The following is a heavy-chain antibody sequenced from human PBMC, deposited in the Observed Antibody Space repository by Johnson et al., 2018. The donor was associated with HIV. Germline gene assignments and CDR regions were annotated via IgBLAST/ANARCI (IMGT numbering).Heavy chain of an antibody. J-gene: IGHJ3*02. CDR3: ARPDSSSARAHDAFDI. D-gene: IGHD6-6*01. CDR2: ISSSGSTI. Sequence: HVQLVESGGGLVKPGESLRLSCVASGFTFSDYYMTWIRQAPGKGLEWLSYISSSGSTIYYADSVKGRFTISRDNAKNSLYLQMNSLRAEDTAVYYCARPDSSSARAHDAFDIWGQGTMVTVSS. V-gene: IGHV3-11*04. CDR1: GFTFSDYY.